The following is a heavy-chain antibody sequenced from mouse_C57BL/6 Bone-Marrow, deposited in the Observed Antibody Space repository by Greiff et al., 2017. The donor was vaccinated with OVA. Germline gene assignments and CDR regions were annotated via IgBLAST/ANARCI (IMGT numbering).Heavy chain of an antibody. V-gene: IGHV1-52*01. CDR1: GYTFTSYW. J-gene: IGHJ2*01. D-gene: IGHD2-2*01. CDR3: ESRTGYGYNYYFDY. CDR2: IDPSDSET. Sequence: VQLQQPGAELVRPGSSVKLSCKASGYTFTSYWMHWVKQRPIQGLEWIGNIDPSDSETHYNQKFKDKATLTVDKSSSTAYMQLSSLTSEDSAVXDGESRTGYGYNYYFDYWGQGTTLTVSS.